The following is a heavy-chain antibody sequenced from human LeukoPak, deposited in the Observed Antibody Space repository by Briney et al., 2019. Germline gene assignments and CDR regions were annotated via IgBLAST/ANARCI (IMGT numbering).Heavy chain of an antibody. CDR2: INPNTGIT. V-gene: IGHV1-2*02. J-gene: IGHJ4*02. D-gene: IGHD2-15*01. CDR1: GYTFTGHY. CDR3: ARDGAAYDH. Sequence: ASVKVPCKASGYTFTGHYIYWVRQAPGQGLEWMGWINPNTGITNYAQKFQGRVTMTGDTSISTAYMELSRLTSDDTAVYYCARDGAAYDHWGRGSLVTVSS.